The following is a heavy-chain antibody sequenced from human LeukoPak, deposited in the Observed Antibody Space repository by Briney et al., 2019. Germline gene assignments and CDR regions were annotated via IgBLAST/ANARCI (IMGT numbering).Heavy chain of an antibody. CDR3: AELGITMIGGV. D-gene: IGHD3-10*02. J-gene: IGHJ6*04. V-gene: IGHV3-48*03. CDR2: ISSSGTTI. CDR1: GFTFSIYE. Sequence: GGSLRLSCAASGFTFSIYEMNWVRQAPGKGLEWVSYISSSGTTIYYADSVKGRFTISRDNAKNSLYLQMNSLRAEDTAVYYCAELGITMIGGVWGKGTTVTISS.